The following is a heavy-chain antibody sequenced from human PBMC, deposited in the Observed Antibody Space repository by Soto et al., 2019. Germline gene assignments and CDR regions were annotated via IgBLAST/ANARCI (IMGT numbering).Heavy chain of an antibody. Sequence: QLQLQESGPGLVKPSETLSLTCTVSGGSISSSSYYWGWIRQPPGKGLEWIGNTYFSGSIYYNPSLKSRVTISVDTSKNPFSLRLSSVTAADTAVYYCASQDWFGRQDCWGQGTLVTGSS. CDR3: ASQDWFGRQDC. V-gene: IGHV4-39*01. J-gene: IGHJ4*02. D-gene: IGHD3-10*01. CDR2: TYFSGSI. CDR1: GGSISSSSYY.